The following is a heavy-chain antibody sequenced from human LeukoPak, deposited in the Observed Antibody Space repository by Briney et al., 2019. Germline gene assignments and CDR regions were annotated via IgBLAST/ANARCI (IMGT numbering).Heavy chain of an antibody. J-gene: IGHJ4*02. CDR3: ARGGSYYYDSSGYYSLLLY. CDR2: ISSSSSYI. Sequence: PGGSLRLSCAASGFTFSSYSMNWVRQAPGKGPEWVSSISSSSSYIYYADSVKGRFTISRDNAKNSLYLQMNSLRAEDTAVYYCARGGSYYYDSSGYYSLLLYWGQGTLVTVSS. V-gene: IGHV3-21*01. D-gene: IGHD3-22*01. CDR1: GFTFSSYS.